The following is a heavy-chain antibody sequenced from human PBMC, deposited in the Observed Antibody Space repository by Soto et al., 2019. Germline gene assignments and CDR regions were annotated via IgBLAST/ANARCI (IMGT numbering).Heavy chain of an antibody. D-gene: IGHD6-25*01. CDR2: IYYSGST. CDR1: GGSISSSSYY. J-gene: IGHJ1*01. CDR3: ASSYSSAYREYFQH. Sequence: SETLSLTCTVSGGSISSSSYYWGWIRQPPGKGLEWIGSIYYSGSTYYNPSLKSRVTISVDTSKNQFSLKLGSVTAADTAVYYCASSYSSAYREYFQHWGQGTLVTVSS. V-gene: IGHV4-39*01.